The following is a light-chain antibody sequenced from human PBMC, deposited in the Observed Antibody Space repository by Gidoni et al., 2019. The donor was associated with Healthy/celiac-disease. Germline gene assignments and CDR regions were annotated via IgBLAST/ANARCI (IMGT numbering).Light chain of an antibody. CDR1: SSNIGSNY. CDR2: RNN. Sequence: QSVLTQPLSASGTLGQRVTISCSGSSSNIGSNYVSFYQPLPGPAPKRLIYRNNQRPSGVPDRFSGSKSGTSASLAISGLRSEDEADYYCAACDDSLSCPYVFGTGTKVTVL. V-gene: IGLV1-47*01. CDR3: AACDDSLSCPYV. J-gene: IGLJ1*01.